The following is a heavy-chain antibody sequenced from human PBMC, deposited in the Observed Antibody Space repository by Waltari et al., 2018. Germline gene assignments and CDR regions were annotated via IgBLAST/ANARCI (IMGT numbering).Heavy chain of an antibody. V-gene: IGHV4-59*01. CDR1: GGSISSYY. Sequence: QVQLQESGPGLVKPSETLSLTCTVSGGSISSYYWSWIRQPPGKGLEWIGYIYYSGSTNYNPSLKSRVTISVDTSKNQFALKLSSVTAADTAVYYCARGGEYDILTGYYLSVFFDYWGQGTLVTVSS. CDR2: IYYSGST. CDR3: ARGGEYDILTGYYLSVFFDY. J-gene: IGHJ4*02. D-gene: IGHD3-9*01.